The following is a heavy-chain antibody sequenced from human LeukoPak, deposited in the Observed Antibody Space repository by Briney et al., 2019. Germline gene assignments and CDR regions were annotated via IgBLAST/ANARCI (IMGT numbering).Heavy chain of an antibody. D-gene: IGHD6-19*01. V-gene: IGHV3-9*01. Sequence: GRSLRLSRAASGFTFDDYAMHWVRQAPGKGLEWVSGISWNSGSIGYADSVKGRFTISRDNAKNSLYLQMNSLRAEDTALYYCATSSGWYVSAFDYWGQGTLVTASS. J-gene: IGHJ4*02. CDR1: GFTFDDYA. CDR2: ISWNSGSI. CDR3: ATSSGWYVSAFDY.